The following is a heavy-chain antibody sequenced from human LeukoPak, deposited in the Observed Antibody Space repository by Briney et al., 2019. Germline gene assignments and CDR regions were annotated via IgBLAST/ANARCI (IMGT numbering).Heavy chain of an antibody. D-gene: IGHD3-3*01. CDR2: INTNTGNP. Sequence: ASVKVSCKASGYTFTSYAMIWVRQAPGQGLEWMGWINTNTGNPTYAQGFTGRFVFSLDTSVSTAYLQISSLKAEDTAVYYCARGSYDFWSGYYIGENDYDYWGQGTLVPVSS. CDR1: GYTFTSYA. J-gene: IGHJ4*02. CDR3: ARGSYDFWSGYYIGENDYDY. V-gene: IGHV7-4-1*02.